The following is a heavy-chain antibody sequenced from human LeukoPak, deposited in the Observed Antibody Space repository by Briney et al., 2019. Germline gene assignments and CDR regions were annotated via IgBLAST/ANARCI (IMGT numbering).Heavy chain of an antibody. V-gene: IGHV3-11*01. Sequence: GGSLRLSCAASGFTFSDYYMSWIRQAPGKGLEWVSYISSSGSTIYYADSVKGRFTISRDNSKNTLYLQMNSLRAEDTAVYYCAKVPKEIGPTPNDYWGQGTLVTVSS. CDR3: AKVPKEIGPTPNDY. CDR2: ISSSGSTI. J-gene: IGHJ4*02. D-gene: IGHD5-24*01. CDR1: GFTFSDYY.